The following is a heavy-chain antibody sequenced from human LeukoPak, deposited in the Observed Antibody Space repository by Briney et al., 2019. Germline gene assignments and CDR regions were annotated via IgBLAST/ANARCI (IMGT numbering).Heavy chain of an antibody. CDR2: IYSGGNT. Sequence: PGGSLRLSCAASGFMVSSNYMSWVRQAPGKGLEWVSVIYSGGNTYYADSVKGRFTISRDNSKNTLYLQMNSLRAEDTAMYYCARGKDDAFDIWGQGTMVTVSS. CDR1: GFMVSSNY. J-gene: IGHJ3*02. CDR3: ARGKDDAFDI. V-gene: IGHV3-53*01.